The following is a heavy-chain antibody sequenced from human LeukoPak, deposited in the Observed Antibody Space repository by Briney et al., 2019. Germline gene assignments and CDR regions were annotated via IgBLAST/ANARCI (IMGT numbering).Heavy chain of an antibody. CDR1: GGTFSSYA. Sequence: SVKVSCKASGGTFSSYAISWVRQAPGQGLEWMGGIIPIFGTANYAQKFQGRVTITADESTSTAYMELSSLRSEDTAVCYCARLTTVVTHIDYWGQGTLVTVSS. J-gene: IGHJ4*02. D-gene: IGHD4-23*01. V-gene: IGHV1-69*13. CDR2: IIPIFGTA. CDR3: ARLTTVVTHIDY.